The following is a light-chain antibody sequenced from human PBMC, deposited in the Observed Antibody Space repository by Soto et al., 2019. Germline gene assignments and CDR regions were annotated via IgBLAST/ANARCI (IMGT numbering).Light chain of an antibody. J-gene: IGKJ4*01. V-gene: IGKV1-6*01. Sequence: AIEMTQSPSSLSASVGDRVTITCRASQGIGSDLAWYQQRPGKAPKLLIYAVSILQNGVPSRFSGSGSGTDFTLTISSLQPEDFATYYRLQDYNNLTFGGGTKVEIK. CDR2: AVS. CDR1: QGIGSD. CDR3: LQDYNNLT.